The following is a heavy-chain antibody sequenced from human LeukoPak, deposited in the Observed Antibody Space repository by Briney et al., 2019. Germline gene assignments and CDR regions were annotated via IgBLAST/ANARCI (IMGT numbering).Heavy chain of an antibody. V-gene: IGHV4-34*01. Sequence: SETLSLTCDIFGGSFTDYFWTWIRQSPGKGLEWIGEINDYTGNTNYNPSLNSRVSISLEKSKNQFSLELRSVTAADTAVYYCARGRIAKIVVVHSFHYGMDVWGQGTTVTVSS. CDR1: GGSFTDYF. CDR2: INDYTGNT. D-gene: IGHD3-22*01. J-gene: IGHJ6*02. CDR3: ARGRIAKIVVVHSFHYGMDV.